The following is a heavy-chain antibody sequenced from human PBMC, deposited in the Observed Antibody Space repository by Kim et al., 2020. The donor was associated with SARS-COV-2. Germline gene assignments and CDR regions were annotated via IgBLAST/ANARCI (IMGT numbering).Heavy chain of an antibody. CDR1: GFTFGDYA. J-gene: IGHJ6*02. CDR3: TRDGAIVELLNYYYYGMDV. Sequence: GGSLRLSCTASGFTFGDYAMSWVRQAPGKGLEWVGFIRSKAYGGTTEYAASVKGRFTISRDDSKSIAYLQMNSLKTEDTAVYYCTRDGAIVELLNYYYYGMDVWGQGTTVTVSS. V-gene: IGHV3-49*04. CDR2: IRSKAYGGTT. D-gene: IGHD1-26*01.